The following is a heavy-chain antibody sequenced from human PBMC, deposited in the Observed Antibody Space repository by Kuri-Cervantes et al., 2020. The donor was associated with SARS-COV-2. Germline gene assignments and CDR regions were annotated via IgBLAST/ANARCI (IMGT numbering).Heavy chain of an antibody. Sequence: LRLSCTVSGGSISSGSYYRSWIRQPAGKGLEWIGRIYTSGSTNYNPSLKSRVTISVDTSKNQFSLKLSSVTAADTAVYYCAREDSSGYYFDYWGQGTLVTVSS. CDR3: AREDSSGYYFDY. D-gene: IGHD3-22*01. CDR1: GGSISSGSYY. V-gene: IGHV4-61*02. CDR2: IYTSGST. J-gene: IGHJ4*02.